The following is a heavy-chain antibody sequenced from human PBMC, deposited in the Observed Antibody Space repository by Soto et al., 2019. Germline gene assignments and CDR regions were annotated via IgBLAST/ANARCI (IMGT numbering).Heavy chain of an antibody. V-gene: IGHV4-30-4*01. CDR1: GGSISRGYYY. CDR2: IYYSGST. CDR3: ARVPSKAYYYDSSGYNRLNYFDY. J-gene: IGHJ4*02. D-gene: IGHD3-22*01. Sequence: PSETLSLTCTVSGGSISRGYYYWSWIRQPPRKGLEWIGYIYYSGSTYYNPSLKSRVTISVDTSKNQFSLKLSSVTAADTAVYYCARVPSKAYYYDSSGYNRLNYFDYWGQGTLVTV.